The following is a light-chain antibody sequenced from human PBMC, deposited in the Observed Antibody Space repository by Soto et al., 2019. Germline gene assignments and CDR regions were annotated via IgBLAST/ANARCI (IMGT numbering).Light chain of an antibody. J-gene: IGKJ1*01. CDR1: QSVSSSY. Sequence: EIVSTQCPGALSLAPGERATLPCSASQSVSSSYLAWYQQKPGHAPRLLIYGASSRATGIPDRFSGSGSGTDFTLTISRLEPEDFAVYYCQQYGSYTTFGQGTKVDIK. CDR2: GAS. V-gene: IGKV3-20*01. CDR3: QQYGSYTT.